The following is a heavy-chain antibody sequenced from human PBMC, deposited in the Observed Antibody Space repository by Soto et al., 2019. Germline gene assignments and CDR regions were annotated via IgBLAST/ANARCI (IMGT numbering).Heavy chain of an antibody. CDR2: ISGDSNYI. D-gene: IGHD3-22*01. V-gene: IGHV3-21*01. CDR3: ARVVYFDRSAYGL. Sequence: GGSLRLSCAASGFSFSGYNMNWVRQAPGKGLEWVSSISGDSNYIYYADSVQGRFTISRDNAKNSVYLQMNSLRAEDTAVYYCARVVYFDRSAYGLWGQGTMVTVSS. CDR1: GFSFSGYN. J-gene: IGHJ3*01.